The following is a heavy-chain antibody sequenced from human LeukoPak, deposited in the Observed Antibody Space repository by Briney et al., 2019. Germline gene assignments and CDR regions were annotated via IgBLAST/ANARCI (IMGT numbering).Heavy chain of an antibody. D-gene: IGHD3-22*01. CDR2: IRSKAYGGTT. Sequence: GGSLSPSCTAPGFTFGDYAMSWVRQAPGKGLEWVGFIRSKAYGGTTEYAASVKGRFTISRDDSKSIAYLQMNSLKTEDTAVYYCTRVGYYYDSSGYGSLNWFDPWGQGTLVTVSS. CDR1: GFTFGDYA. CDR3: TRVGYYYDSSGYGSLNWFDP. V-gene: IGHV3-49*04. J-gene: IGHJ5*02.